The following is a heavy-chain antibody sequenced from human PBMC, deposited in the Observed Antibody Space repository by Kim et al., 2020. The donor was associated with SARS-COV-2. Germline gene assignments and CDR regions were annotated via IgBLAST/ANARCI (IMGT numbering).Heavy chain of an antibody. Sequence: QGRVTITADESTSTAYMELSSLRSEDTAVYYCARGSPNRYDFWSGPFDYWGQGTLVTVSS. D-gene: IGHD3-3*01. J-gene: IGHJ4*02. V-gene: IGHV1-69*01. CDR3: ARGSPNRYDFWSGPFDY.